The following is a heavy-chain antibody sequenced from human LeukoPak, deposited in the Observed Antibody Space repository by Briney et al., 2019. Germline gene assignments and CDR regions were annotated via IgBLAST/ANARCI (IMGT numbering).Heavy chain of an antibody. J-gene: IGHJ4*02. Sequence: PGGSLRLSCAASAFTLSSYGMYWVRQAPGKGLEWVAAISYDGSNKYYADSVKGRFTISRDNSKNTLYLQMNSLRADDTAVYYCARGGRFGVLDYWGQGTLVTVSS. V-gene: IGHV3-33*07. CDR1: AFTLSSYG. D-gene: IGHD3-10*01. CDR3: ARGGRFGVLDY. CDR2: ISYDGSNK.